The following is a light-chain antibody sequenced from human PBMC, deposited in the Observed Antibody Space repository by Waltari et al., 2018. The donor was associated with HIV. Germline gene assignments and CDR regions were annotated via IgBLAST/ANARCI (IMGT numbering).Light chain of an antibody. CDR3: QQYYSTPLT. CDR2: WAS. CDR1: QNVLYSSNNKNY. V-gene: IGKV4-1*01. Sequence: DIVMTQSPDSLAVSLGARATINSKSRQNVLYSSNNKNYLAWYQQKPGQPPKLLIYWASTRESGVPDRFSGSGSGTDFTLTISSLQAEDVALYYCQQYYSTPLTFGGGTKVEIK. J-gene: IGKJ4*01.